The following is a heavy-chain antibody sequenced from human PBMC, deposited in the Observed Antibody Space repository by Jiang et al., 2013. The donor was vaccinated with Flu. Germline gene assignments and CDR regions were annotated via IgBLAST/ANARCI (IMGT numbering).Heavy chain of an antibody. J-gene: IGHJ4*02. D-gene: IGHD3-16*01. V-gene: IGHV4-39*01. CDR2: IYYSGST. CDR1: GGSISSSSYY. Sequence: GSGLVKPSETLSLTCTVSGGSISSSSYYWGWIRQPPGKGLEWIGSIYYSGSTYYNPSLKSRVTISVDTSKNQFSLKLTSVTAADTAVYYCARSRNKGGSYVDYWGQGTLVTVSS. CDR3: ARSRNKGGSYVDY.